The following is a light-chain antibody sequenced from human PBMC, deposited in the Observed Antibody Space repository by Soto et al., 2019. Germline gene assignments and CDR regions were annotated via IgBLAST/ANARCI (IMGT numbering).Light chain of an antibody. CDR1: QGVSSW. CDR2: AAS. Sequence: DIPMPQSPSSVSASVGDRVIITCRASQGVSSWLAWYQHKPGTAPKLLIYAASTLQSGVPSRFSGSGSGTDFSLTISSVQPEDSATYYGQQAITFPLTFGGGTKVEI. J-gene: IGKJ4*01. V-gene: IGKV1-12*01. CDR3: QQAITFPLT.